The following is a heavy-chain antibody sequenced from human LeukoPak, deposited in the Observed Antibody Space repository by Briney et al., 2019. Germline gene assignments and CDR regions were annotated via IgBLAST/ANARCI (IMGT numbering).Heavy chain of an antibody. Sequence: GGSLRLSCAAAGFTSSTYSMNWVRQAPGKGLEWVSSIRIPGRSIFYADSEKGRSTISRDNAKKTLYPQMNSLSAEDTAVYYCARARREVWSRYFWGQGALVIVSS. V-gene: IGHV3-21*01. CDR2: IRIPGRSI. CDR1: GFTSSTYS. CDR3: ARARREVWSRYF. J-gene: IGHJ4*02. D-gene: IGHD2-8*02.